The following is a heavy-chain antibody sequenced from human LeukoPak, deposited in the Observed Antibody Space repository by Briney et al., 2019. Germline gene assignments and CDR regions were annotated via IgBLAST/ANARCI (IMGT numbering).Heavy chain of an antibody. CDR2: IYTSGST. D-gene: IGHD5-18*01. CDR3: AREFFGYSYGFFDY. J-gene: IGHJ4*02. CDR1: GGSISFYY. Sequence: SETLSLTCTVSGGSISFYYWSWIRQPAGKGLEWIGRIYTSGSTNYNPSLKSRVTMSVDTSKNQFSLKLSSVTAADTAVYYCAREFFGYSYGFFDYWGQGTLVTVSS. V-gene: IGHV4-4*07.